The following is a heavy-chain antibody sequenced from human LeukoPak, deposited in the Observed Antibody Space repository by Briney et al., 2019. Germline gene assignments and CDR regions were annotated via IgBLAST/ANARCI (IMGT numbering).Heavy chain of an antibody. V-gene: IGHV1-8*01. CDR2: MNPNSGNT. CDR1: GYTFTSYD. CDR3: ARGILPPPTYYDFWSGYSYYYGMDV. J-gene: IGHJ6*02. Sequence: ASVKVSCKASGYTFTSYDINWVRQATGQGLEWMGWMNPNSGNTGYAQKFQGRVTMTRNTSISTAYMELSSLRSEDTAVYYCARGILPPPTYYDFWSGYSYYYGMDVWGQGTTVTVSS. D-gene: IGHD3-3*01.